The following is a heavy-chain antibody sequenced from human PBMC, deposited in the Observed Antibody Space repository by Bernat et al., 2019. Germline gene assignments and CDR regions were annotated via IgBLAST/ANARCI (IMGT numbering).Heavy chain of an antibody. V-gene: IGHV3-74*01. J-gene: IGHJ4*02. D-gene: IGHD3-22*01. CDR3: ARRGSSGYYEYFEY. CDR2: IISDGRVT. Sequence: EVQLVESGGGLVQPGGSLRLSCAASGFTFSDDWMYWVRQAPGKGLVWVSRIISDGRVTSYAEYGKGRFTISRDNAKNTLYLQMNSLRAEDTAVYYCARRGSSGYYEYFEYWGQGTLVTVSS. CDR1: GFTFSDDW.